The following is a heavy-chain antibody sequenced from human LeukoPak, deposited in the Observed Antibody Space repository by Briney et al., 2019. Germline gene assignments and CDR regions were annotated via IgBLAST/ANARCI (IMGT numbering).Heavy chain of an antibody. Sequence: ASVKVSCKASGYTFTSYGISWVRQAPGQGLEWMGWISAYNGNTNYAQKLQGRVTMTTDTSTSTAYMELSSLRSEDTAVYYCARGGMVRGVGYAFDIWGQGTMVTVSS. J-gene: IGHJ3*02. V-gene: IGHV1-18*01. CDR2: ISAYNGNT. D-gene: IGHD3-10*01. CDR3: ARGGMVRGVGYAFDI. CDR1: GYTFTSYG.